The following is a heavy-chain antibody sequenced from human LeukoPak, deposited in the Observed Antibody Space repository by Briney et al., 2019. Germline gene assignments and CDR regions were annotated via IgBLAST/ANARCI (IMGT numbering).Heavy chain of an antibody. CDR3: ARDYHGSGSLTTFDY. Sequence: ASVKVSCKASGYTFTNFYMHWVRQAPGQGLEWMGIINPRGGSASSAQKFQGRVTVTRDTSTSTVYMELSSLRSEDTAVYYCARDYHGSGSLTTFDYWGQGTPVTVSS. D-gene: IGHD3-10*01. J-gene: IGHJ4*02. CDR2: INPRGGSA. V-gene: IGHV1-46*01. CDR1: GYTFTNFY.